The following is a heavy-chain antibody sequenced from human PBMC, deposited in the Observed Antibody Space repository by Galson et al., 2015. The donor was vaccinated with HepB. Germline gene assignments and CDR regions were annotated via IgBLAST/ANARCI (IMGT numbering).Heavy chain of an antibody. CDR3: ARLAAGGRVYDILTGYYPLLGYYYGMDV. V-gene: IGHV3-7*03. CDR1: GFTFSSYW. Sequence: SLRLSCAASGFTFSSYWMSWVRQAPGKGLEWVANIKQDGSEKYYVDSVKGRFTISRDNAKNSLYLQMNSLRAEDTAVYYCARLAAGGRVYDILTGYYPLLGYYYGMDVWGQGTTVTVSS. D-gene: IGHD3-9*01. J-gene: IGHJ6*02. CDR2: IKQDGSEK.